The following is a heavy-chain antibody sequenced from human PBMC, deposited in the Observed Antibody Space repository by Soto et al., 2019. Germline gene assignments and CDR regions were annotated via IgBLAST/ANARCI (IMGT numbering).Heavy chain of an antibody. D-gene: IGHD2-15*01. CDR3: ARATQPNYYYYMDV. CDR2: ISSSSSYI. J-gene: IGHJ6*03. Sequence: PGGSLRLSCAASGFTFSSYSMNWVRQAPGKGLEWVSSISSSSSYIYYADSVKGRFTISRDNAKNSLYLQMNSLRAEDTAVYYCARATQPNYYYYMDVWGKGTTVTVSS. CDR1: GFTFSSYS. V-gene: IGHV3-21*01.